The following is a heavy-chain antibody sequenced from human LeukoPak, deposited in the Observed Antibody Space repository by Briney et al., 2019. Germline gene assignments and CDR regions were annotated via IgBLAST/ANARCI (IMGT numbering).Heavy chain of an antibody. CDR2: ISYDGRNK. CDR3: AKEEYIKSWYPSDY. Sequence: PGGSLRLSCAASGFTFSSYGMHWVRQAPGKGLEWVAVISYDGRNKYYADSVKGRFTISRDNSKNTLYLQMNSLRAEDTAVYYCAKEEYIKSWYPSDYWGQGTLVTVSS. J-gene: IGHJ4*02. D-gene: IGHD6-13*01. CDR1: GFTFSSYG. V-gene: IGHV3-30*18.